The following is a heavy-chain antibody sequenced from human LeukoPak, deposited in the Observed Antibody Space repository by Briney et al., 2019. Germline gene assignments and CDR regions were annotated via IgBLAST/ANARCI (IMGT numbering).Heavy chain of an antibody. CDR2: IYTSGSA. D-gene: IGHD3-22*01. V-gene: IGHV4-4*07. Sequence: SETLSLTCTVSGGSISSYYWSWIRQPAGKGLEWIGRIYTSGSANYNPSLKSRVTMSVDTSKNQFSLKLSSVTAADTAVYYCARGLAHYYDSTPYDAFDIWGQGTMVTVSS. CDR3: ARGLAHYYDSTPYDAFDI. CDR1: GGSISSYY. J-gene: IGHJ3*02.